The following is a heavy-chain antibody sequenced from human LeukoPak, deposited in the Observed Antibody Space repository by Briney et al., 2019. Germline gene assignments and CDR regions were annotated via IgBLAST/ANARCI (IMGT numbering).Heavy chain of an antibody. D-gene: IGHD3-22*01. CDR3: ARGHDSSGYDY. J-gene: IGHJ4*02. V-gene: IGHV1-69*06. CDR2: IIPIFGTA. Sequence: SVKVSCKASGGTFSSYAISWVRQAPGQGLEWMGGIIPIFGTANYAQKFQGRVTMTEDTSTDTAYMELSSLRSDDTAVYYCARGHDSSGYDYWGQETLVTVSS. CDR1: GGTFSSYA.